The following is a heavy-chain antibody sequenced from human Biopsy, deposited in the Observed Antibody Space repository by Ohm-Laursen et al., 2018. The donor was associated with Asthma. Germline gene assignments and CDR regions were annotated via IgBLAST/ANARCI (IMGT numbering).Heavy chain of an antibody. CDR2: ISKDASTQ. V-gene: IGHV3-30*03. CDR3: VRDGTDDAFDI. CDR1: GFTVSTNG. Sequence: SLRLSCAASGFTVSTNGMSWVRQPPGKGLEWVGAISKDASTQDYADSVKGRFTMARDNAKNTLDLQMNSLREEDTAVYYCVRDGTDDAFDIWGQGTVVSVSS. D-gene: IGHD1-1*01. J-gene: IGHJ3*02.